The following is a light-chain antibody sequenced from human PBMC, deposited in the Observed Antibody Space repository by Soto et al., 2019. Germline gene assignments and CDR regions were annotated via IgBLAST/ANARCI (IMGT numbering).Light chain of an antibody. CDR1: QSVYNY. V-gene: IGKV3-11*01. CDR3: QQSYSTPRT. Sequence: EVVLTQSPATLSLSPGERATLSCRASQSVYNYLDWFQQKPGQAPRLLIYDASNRATGIPARFSGSGSGTDFTLTISSLQPEDFATYYCQQSYSTPRTFGQGTKVDIK. CDR2: DAS. J-gene: IGKJ1*01.